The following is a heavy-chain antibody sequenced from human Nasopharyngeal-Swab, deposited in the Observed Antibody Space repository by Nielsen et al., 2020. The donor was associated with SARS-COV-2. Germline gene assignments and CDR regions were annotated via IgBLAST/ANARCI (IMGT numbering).Heavy chain of an antibody. CDR3: ARGPLYSSSWWYGGRSDYFDY. Sequence: GESLKISCAASGFTFSSYGMHWVRQAPGKGLEWVAVIWYDGSNKYYVDSVKGRFTIPRDNSKNTLYLQMNSLRAEDTAVYYCARGPLYSSSWWYGGRSDYFDYWGQGTLVTVSS. D-gene: IGHD6-13*01. V-gene: IGHV3-33*01. CDR2: IWYDGSNK. J-gene: IGHJ4*02. CDR1: GFTFSSYG.